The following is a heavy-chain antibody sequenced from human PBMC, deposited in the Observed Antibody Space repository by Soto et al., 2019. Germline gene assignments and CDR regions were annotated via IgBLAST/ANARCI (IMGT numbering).Heavy chain of an antibody. Sequence: QVQLQESGPGLVKPSQTLSLTCTVFGGSVSTGDFYWTWIRQPPGKGLEWIGYIYYSGSTYYNPSLKSRASISVDASKNQFSLTLTSVTAADTAVYYCARRPLDNSGYSDYWGQGTLVTVSS. CDR1: GGSVSTGDFY. CDR2: IYYSGST. CDR3: ARRPLDNSGYSDY. V-gene: IGHV4-30-4*01. D-gene: IGHD3-22*01. J-gene: IGHJ4*02.